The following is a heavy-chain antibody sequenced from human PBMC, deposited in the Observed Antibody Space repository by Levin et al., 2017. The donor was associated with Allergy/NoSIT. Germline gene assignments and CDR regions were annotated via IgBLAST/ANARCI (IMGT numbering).Heavy chain of an antibody. Sequence: LRLSCAVSGGSISSGGYSWSWIRQPPGKGLEWIGYIYHSGSTYYNPSLKSRVTISVDRSKNQFSLKLSSVTAADTAVYYCAREIRYCSSTSCSSWFDPWGQGTLVTVSS. CDR2: IYHSGST. J-gene: IGHJ5*02. D-gene: IGHD2-2*01. CDR3: AREIRYCSSTSCSSWFDP. CDR1: GGSISSGGYS. V-gene: IGHV4-30-2*01.